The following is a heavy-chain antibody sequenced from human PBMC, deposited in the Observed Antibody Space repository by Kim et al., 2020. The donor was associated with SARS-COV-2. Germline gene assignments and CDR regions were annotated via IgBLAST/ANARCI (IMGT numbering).Heavy chain of an antibody. V-gene: IGHV4-39*01. CDR1: GGSISSSSYY. J-gene: IGHJ6*02. D-gene: IGHD3-9*01. CDR3: ARLTSMDV. Sequence: SETLSLTCTVSGGSISSSSYYWGWIRQPPGKGLEWIGSIYYSGSTYYNPSLKSRVTISVDTSKNQFSLKLSSVTAADTAVYYCARLTSMDVWGQGTTVTVSS. CDR2: IYYSGST.